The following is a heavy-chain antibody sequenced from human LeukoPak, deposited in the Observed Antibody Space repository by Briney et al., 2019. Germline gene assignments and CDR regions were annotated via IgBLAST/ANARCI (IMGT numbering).Heavy chain of an antibody. CDR3: AAAAGYRREAY. D-gene: IGHD6-13*01. V-gene: IGHV4-61*01. J-gene: IGHJ4*02. CDR2: IYYSGST. Sequence: PSETLSLTCTVSGGSVSSGSYYWSWIRQPPGKGLEWIGYIYYSGSTNYNPSLKSRVTISVDTSKNQFSLKLSSVTAADTAVYYCAAAAGYRREAYWGQGTLVTVSS. CDR1: GGSVSSGSYY.